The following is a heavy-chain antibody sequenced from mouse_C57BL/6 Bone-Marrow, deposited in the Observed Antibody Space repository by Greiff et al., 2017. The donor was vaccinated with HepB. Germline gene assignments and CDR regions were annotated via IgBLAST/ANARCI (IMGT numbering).Heavy chain of an antibody. D-gene: IGHD2-4*01. Sequence: DVHLVESGPGLAKPSQTLSLTCSVTGYSITSDYWNWIRKFPGNKLEYMGYISYSGSTYYNPSLKSRISITRDTSKNQYYLQLNSVTTEDTATYYCARRYYDYDGGYYFDYWGQGTTLTVSS. CDR2: ISYSGST. J-gene: IGHJ2*01. V-gene: IGHV3-8*01. CDR1: GYSITSDY. CDR3: ARRYYDYDGGYYFDY.